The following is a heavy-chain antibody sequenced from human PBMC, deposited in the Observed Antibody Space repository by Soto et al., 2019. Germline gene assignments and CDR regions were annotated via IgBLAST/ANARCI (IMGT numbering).Heavy chain of an antibody. D-gene: IGHD1-1*01. Sequence: GGSLRLSCAASGFTFDDYTMHWVRQTPGKGLEWVSLISWDGDSAYYADSVRGRFTISRDNSKNSLFLQMNNVRAEDAALYFCAKGTRGNSPELDFWGQGTLVTSPQ. CDR3: AKGTRGNSPELDF. V-gene: IGHV3-43*01. CDR1: GFTFDDYT. CDR2: ISWDGDSA. J-gene: IGHJ4*02.